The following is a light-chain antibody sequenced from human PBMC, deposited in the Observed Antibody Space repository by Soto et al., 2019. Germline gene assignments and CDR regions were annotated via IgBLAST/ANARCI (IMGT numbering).Light chain of an antibody. CDR2: DAS. CDR1: QSVGSN. J-gene: IGKJ4*01. V-gene: IGKV3-15*01. CDR3: QQNHDWPLT. Sequence: ERVMTQSPATLSVSPGERATLSCRASQSVGSNLAWYQQKPGQAPRLLIYDASTRATGVPARFSGTGYGTEFTLTINSLQSEDFAVYYCQQNHDWPLTFGGGTKVDIK.